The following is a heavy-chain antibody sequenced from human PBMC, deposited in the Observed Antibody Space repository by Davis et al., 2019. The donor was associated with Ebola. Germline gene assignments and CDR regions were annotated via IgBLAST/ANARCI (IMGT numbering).Heavy chain of an antibody. CDR3: ARRGWDLHYYYYMDV. D-gene: IGHD1-26*01. J-gene: IGHJ6*03. V-gene: IGHV5-51*01. CDR2: IHPGHFDT. CDR1: GFTFTSYW. Sequence: GESLKISCQASGFTFTSYWIAWVRQMPGRGLEFVGIIHPGHFDTRYSPSFQGQVTISVDKSTNTAFLHWSSLEDSDTAIYYCARRGWDLHYYYYMDVWGEGTTVTVS.